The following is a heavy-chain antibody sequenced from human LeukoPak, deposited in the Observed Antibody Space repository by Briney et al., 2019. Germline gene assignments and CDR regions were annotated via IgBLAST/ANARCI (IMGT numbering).Heavy chain of an antibody. CDR3: ARRDGYDFDY. V-gene: IGHV3-33*01. CDR2: IWYDGTNK. D-gene: IGHD5-24*01. CDR1: GFTFSSYG. J-gene: IGHJ4*02. Sequence: PGGSLRLSCAASGFTFSSYGMHWVRQAPGKGLECVAVIWYDGTNKYYADSVKGRFTISRDNSKNTLYLQMNSLSAEDTAVYYCARRDGYDFDYWGQGTLVTVSS.